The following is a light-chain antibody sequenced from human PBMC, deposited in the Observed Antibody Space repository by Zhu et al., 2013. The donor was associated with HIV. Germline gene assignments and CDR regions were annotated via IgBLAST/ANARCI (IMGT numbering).Light chain of an antibody. CDR3: QRYGSSVT. CDR1: QSVSSNY. J-gene: IGKJ4*01. Sequence: EIVLTQSPGTLSLSPGERATLSCRASQSVSSNYLAWFQQKPGQAPRLLIHGASSRATGIPDRFSGSGSGTDFTLTISRLEAEDFAVYYCQRYGSSVTFGGGTKVEMK. V-gene: IGKV3-20*01. CDR2: GAS.